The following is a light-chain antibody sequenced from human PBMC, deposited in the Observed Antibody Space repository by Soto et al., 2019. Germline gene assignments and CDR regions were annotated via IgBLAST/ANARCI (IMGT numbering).Light chain of an antibody. CDR2: AAS. J-gene: IGKJ2*01. V-gene: IGKV1-8*01. Sequence: AIRMTQSPSSFSASTGDRVTITCRASQGISSYLAWYQQKPGKAPKLLIYAASTLQSGVPSRFSGSGSGTDFTLTISCLQSEDFANYYFQQYYSYPPTFGQGTKLAIK. CDR1: QGISSY. CDR3: QQYYSYPPT.